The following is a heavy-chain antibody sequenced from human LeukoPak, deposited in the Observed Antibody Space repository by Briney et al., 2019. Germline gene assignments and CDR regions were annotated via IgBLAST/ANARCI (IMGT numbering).Heavy chain of an antibody. Sequence: SGPALVKPTQTLTLTCTFSGFSLTTTGMRVSWIRQPPGKALEWLGRIDWDDDKFYSTSLQTRLTISKDPSKNEVVLTMTNMDPVDTATYYCARMLFEGDTSTGYGYYFDSWGQGTLVIVSS. V-gene: IGHV2-70*04. CDR2: IDWDDDK. D-gene: IGHD3-9*01. J-gene: IGHJ4*02. CDR3: ARMLFEGDTSTGYGYYFDS. CDR1: GFSLTTTGMR.